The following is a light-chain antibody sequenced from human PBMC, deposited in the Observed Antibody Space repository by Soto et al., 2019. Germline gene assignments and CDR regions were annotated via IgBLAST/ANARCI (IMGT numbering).Light chain of an antibody. CDR1: SGSIASNY. J-gene: IGLJ3*02. CDR3: QSYDWV. Sequence: NFMLTQPHSVSESPGKTVTISCTRSSGSIASNYVQWYQQRPGSAPTTVIYEDNQRPSGVPDRFSGSIDSSSNSASLTISGLKTEDEADYYCQSYDWVFGGGTKLTVL. CDR2: EDN. V-gene: IGLV6-57*03.